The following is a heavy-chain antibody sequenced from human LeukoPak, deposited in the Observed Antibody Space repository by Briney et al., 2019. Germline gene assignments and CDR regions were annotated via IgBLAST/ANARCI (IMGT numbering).Heavy chain of an antibody. Sequence: PSETLSLTCAVYGGSFSGYYWSWIRQPPGKGLEWIGEINHSGSTNYNPSLKSRVTISVDTSKNQFSLKLSSVTAADTAVYYCARRLRQQLVQYNWSDPWGQGTLVTVSS. J-gene: IGHJ5*02. CDR1: GGSFSGYY. D-gene: IGHD6-13*01. CDR3: ARRLRQQLVQYNWSDP. V-gene: IGHV4-34*01. CDR2: INHSGST.